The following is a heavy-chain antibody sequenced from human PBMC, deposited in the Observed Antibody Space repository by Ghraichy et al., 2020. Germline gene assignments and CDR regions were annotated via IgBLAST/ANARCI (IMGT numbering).Heavy chain of an antibody. CDR1: GLTFRYYA. CDR2: ISGSGGDT. CDR3: AKDHGTEGFDY. V-gene: IGHV3-23*01. J-gene: IGHJ4*02. Sequence: GESLNISCAASGLTFRYYAMSWVRQAPGKGLEWISAISGSGGDTYYADSVKGRFTISRDNSKDSVSLQMNSLRAEDTAVYYCAKDHGTEGFDYWGQGTLVSVSS. D-gene: IGHD1-14*01.